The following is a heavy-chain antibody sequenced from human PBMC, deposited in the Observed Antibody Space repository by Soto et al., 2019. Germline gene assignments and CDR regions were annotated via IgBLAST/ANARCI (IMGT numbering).Heavy chain of an antibody. D-gene: IGHD4-17*01. V-gene: IGHV3-23*01. CDR2: ISSSGGDT. Sequence: GGSLRLSCAASGFIFNTHAMSWVRQAPGKGLEWVSGISSSGGDTHYADSVKGRFTISRDNSRNTLYLQINSLKIEDTALYYCTTDPTGGWFDPWGQGTLVTVSS. J-gene: IGHJ5*02. CDR1: GFIFNTHA. CDR3: TTDPTGGWFDP.